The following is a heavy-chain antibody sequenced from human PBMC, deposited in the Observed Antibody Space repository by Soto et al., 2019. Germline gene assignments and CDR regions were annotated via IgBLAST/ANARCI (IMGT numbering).Heavy chain of an antibody. Sequence: QVQLVQSGAEVKKPGASVKVSCKASGYTFTAYYMHWMRQAPGQGLEWMGWINPNSGGTKYAQKFQGRVTMTNDTSISPAYMELSRLGSDDTAVYYCARGDFGSSANYYAGWFDPWGQGTLVTVAS. CDR1: GYTFTAYY. D-gene: IGHD3-22*01. J-gene: IGHJ5*02. CDR2: INPNSGGT. CDR3: ARGDFGSSANYYAGWFDP. V-gene: IGHV1-2*02.